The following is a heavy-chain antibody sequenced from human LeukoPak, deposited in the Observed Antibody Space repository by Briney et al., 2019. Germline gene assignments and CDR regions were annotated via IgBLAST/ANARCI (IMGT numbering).Heavy chain of an antibody. D-gene: IGHD3-16*02. CDR3: ARRTMITFGGVIVRRRGWFDP. Sequence: KPSETLSLTCAVYGGSFSGYYWSWIRQPPGKGLEWIGEINHSGSTNYNPSLKSRVTISVDTSKNQFSLKLSSVTAADTAVYYCARRTMITFGGVIVRRRGWFDPWGQGTLVTVSS. V-gene: IGHV4-34*01. J-gene: IGHJ5*02. CDR2: INHSGST. CDR1: GGSFSGYY.